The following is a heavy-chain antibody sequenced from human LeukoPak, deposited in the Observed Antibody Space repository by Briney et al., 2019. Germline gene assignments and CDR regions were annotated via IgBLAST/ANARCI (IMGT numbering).Heavy chain of an antibody. Sequence: ASVKVSCKASGYTFTSYGISWVRQAPGQGLEWMGWISAYNGNTNYAQKLQGRVTMTTDTYTSTAYMELRSLRSDDTAVYYCARVDIVVVPAAADYWGQGTLVTVSS. D-gene: IGHD2-2*01. V-gene: IGHV1-18*01. CDR2: ISAYNGNT. CDR3: ARVDIVVVPAAADY. CDR1: GYTFTSYG. J-gene: IGHJ4*02.